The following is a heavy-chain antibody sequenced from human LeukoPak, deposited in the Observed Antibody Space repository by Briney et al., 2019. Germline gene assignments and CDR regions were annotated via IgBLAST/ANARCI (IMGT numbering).Heavy chain of an antibody. CDR2: ISYDGSNK. D-gene: IGHD3-9*01. Sequence: GRSLRLSCAASGFTFSSYAMHWVRQAPGKGLEWVAVISYDGSNKYYADSVKGRFTISRDNSKNTLYLQMNSLRAEDTAVYYCARGSYDILTGTYFDYWGQGTLVTVSS. CDR3: ARGSYDILTGTYFDY. V-gene: IGHV3-30-3*01. J-gene: IGHJ4*02. CDR1: GFTFSSYA.